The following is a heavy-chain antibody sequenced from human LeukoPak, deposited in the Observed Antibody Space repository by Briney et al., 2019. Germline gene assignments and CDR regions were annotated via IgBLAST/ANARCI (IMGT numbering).Heavy chain of an antibody. J-gene: IGHJ4*02. CDR2: ISSSGSSI. CDR1: GFTFSSYS. Sequence: KPGGSLRLSCAASGFTFSSYSMNWVRQAPGKGLEWVSYISSSGSSIYYADSVKGRFTMSRDKAKNSLYLQMNSLSAEDTAVYYCTRPRTGTTDYWGQGTLVTVSS. CDR3: TRPRTGTTDY. D-gene: IGHD1-7*01. V-gene: IGHV3-21*01.